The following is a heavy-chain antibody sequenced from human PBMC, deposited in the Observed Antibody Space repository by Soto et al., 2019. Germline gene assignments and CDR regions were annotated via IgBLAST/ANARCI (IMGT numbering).Heavy chain of an antibody. J-gene: IGHJ3*02. Sequence: QTLAVTLTFTRRSLITSGLRVSWIRQPAGKALACLARIDWYDDKFYSTSLKTRLTISKDTSKNQVVLTMTNMDPVDTATYYRARTYLARFDDSSVYYAHDAFDIWGPGTMVIV. CDR1: RRSLITSGLR. D-gene: IGHD3-22*01. CDR2: IDWYDDK. CDR3: ARTYLARFDDSSVYYAHDAFDI. V-gene: IGHV2-70*04.